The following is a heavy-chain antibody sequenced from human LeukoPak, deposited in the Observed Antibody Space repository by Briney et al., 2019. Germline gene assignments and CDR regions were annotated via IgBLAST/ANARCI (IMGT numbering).Heavy chain of an antibody. J-gene: IGHJ5*02. CDR2: IYYSGST. D-gene: IGHD2-15*01. CDR3: ARGGRSLAFDP. V-gene: IGHV4-61*01. CDR1: GGSVSSGSYY. Sequence: SETLSLTCTVSGGSVSSGSYYWSWIRQPPGKGLEWIGYIYYSGSTNYNPSLKSRVTISVDTSKNQFSLKLSSVTAADTAVYYCARGGRSLAFDPWGQGTLVTVSP.